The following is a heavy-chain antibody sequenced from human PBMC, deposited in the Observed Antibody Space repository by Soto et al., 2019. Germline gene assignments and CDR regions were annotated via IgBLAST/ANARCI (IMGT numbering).Heavy chain of an antibody. CDR2: ISGSGGST. CDR1: GFTFSSYA. Sequence: GGSLRLSCAASGFTFSSYAMSWVRQAPGKGLEWVSAISGSGGSTYYADSVKGRFTISRDNSKNTLYLQMNSLRAEDTAVYYCAKDLTLLWFGELSSQGDWFDTWGQGTLVTVSS. CDR3: AKDLTLLWFGELSSQGDWFDT. D-gene: IGHD3-10*01. V-gene: IGHV3-23*01. J-gene: IGHJ5*02.